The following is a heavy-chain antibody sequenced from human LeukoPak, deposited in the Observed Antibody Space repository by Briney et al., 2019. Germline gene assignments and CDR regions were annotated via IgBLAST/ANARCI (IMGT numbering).Heavy chain of an antibody. D-gene: IGHD1-26*01. V-gene: IGHV3-15*07. J-gene: IGHJ4*02. CDR3: TTIPHSVGAILRY. CDR2: IKSKTDGGTT. CDR1: GFTFSNAW. Sequence: GGSLRLSCAASGFTFSNAWMNWVRQAPGKGLEWVGRIKSKTDGGTTDYAAPVKGRYTISRDDSKNTLYLQMNSLKTEDTAVYYCTTIPHSVGAILRYWGQGTLVTVSS.